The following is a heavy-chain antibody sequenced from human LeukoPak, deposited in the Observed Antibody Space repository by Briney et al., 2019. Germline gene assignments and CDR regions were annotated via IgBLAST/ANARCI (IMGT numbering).Heavy chain of an antibody. CDR2: ISTRSTYI. CDR3: ARGIYYSIIFDI. D-gene: IGHD5-12*01. V-gene: IGHV3-21*01. J-gene: IGHJ3*02. Sequence: PRGSLRLSCAASGFIFSYYAMNWVRQAPGKGLEWVSSISTRSTYIYYADSLKGRFTISRDNAENSLYLQMNSLRAEDTAVYYCARGIYYSIIFDIWGQGTMVTVSS. CDR1: GFIFSYYA.